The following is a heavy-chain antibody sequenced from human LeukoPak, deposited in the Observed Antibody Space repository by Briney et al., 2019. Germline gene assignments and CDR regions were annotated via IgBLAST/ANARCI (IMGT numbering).Heavy chain of an antibody. CDR1: GGSFSGYY. V-gene: IGHV4-34*01. Sequence: PSETLSLTCAVYGGSFSGYYWSWIRQPPGKGLEWIGEINHSGSTNYNPSLKSRVTISVDTSKNQFSLKLSSVTAADTAVYYCASGREGYSSSSYYYYYMDVWGKGTTVTVSS. CDR3: ASGREGYSSSSYYYYYMDV. CDR2: INHSGST. J-gene: IGHJ6*03. D-gene: IGHD6-13*01.